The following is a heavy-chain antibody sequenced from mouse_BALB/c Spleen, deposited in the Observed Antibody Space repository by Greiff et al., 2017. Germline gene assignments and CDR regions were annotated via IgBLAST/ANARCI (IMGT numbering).Heavy chain of an antibody. CDR3: ARREITTVGPYAMDY. CDR2: ISSGSSTI. J-gene: IGHJ4*01. V-gene: IGHV5-17*02. D-gene: IGHD1-1*01. CDR1: GFTFSSFG. Sequence: EVKLVESGGGLVQPGGSRKLSCAASGFTFSSFGMHWVRQAPEKGLEWVAYISSGSSTIYYADTVKGRFTISRDNPKNTLFLQMTSLRSEDTAMYYCARREITTVGPYAMDYWGQGTSVTVSS.